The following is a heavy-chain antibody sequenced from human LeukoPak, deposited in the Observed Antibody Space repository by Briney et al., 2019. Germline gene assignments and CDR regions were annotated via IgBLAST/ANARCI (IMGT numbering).Heavy chain of an antibody. CDR3: ARAGAAAGTFDY. Sequence: GGSLRLSYAASGFTVSSNYMSWVRQAPGKGLEWVSVIYSGGSTYYADSVKGRFTISRDNSKNTLYLQMNSLRAEDTAVYYCARAGAAAGTFDYWGQGTLVTVSS. J-gene: IGHJ4*02. CDR1: GFTVSSNY. CDR2: IYSGGST. D-gene: IGHD6-13*01. V-gene: IGHV3-53*01.